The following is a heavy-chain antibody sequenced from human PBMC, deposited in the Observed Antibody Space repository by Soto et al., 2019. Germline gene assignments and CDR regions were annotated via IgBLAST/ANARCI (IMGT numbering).Heavy chain of an antibody. CDR3: ARDLRYFDGLSVYYYYGMDV. V-gene: IGHV3-23*01. CDR2: IAFTGSAT. D-gene: IGHD3-9*01. Sequence: LRLSCATSGFTFHDYAMSWVRQAPGKGLEWVSAIAFTGSATYYADSVKGRFTISRDNSKNTLYLQMNSLRAEDTAVYYCARDLRYFDGLSVYYYYGMDVWGQGTTVTVSS. CDR1: GFTFHDYA. J-gene: IGHJ6*02.